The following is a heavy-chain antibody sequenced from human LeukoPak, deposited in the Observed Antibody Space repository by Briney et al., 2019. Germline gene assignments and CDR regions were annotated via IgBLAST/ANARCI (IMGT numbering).Heavy chain of an antibody. J-gene: IGHJ5*02. V-gene: IGHV3-30*03. CDR3: ARASSTSCPEWFDP. Sequence: PGGSLRLSCAASGFTFSSYAMHWVRQAPGKGLEWVTVISYDANNKYYADPVKGRFTISRDNSKNTLYLQMNSLRAEDTAVYYCARASSTSCPEWFDPWGQGTLVTVSS. D-gene: IGHD2-2*01. CDR2: ISYDANNK. CDR1: GFTFSSYA.